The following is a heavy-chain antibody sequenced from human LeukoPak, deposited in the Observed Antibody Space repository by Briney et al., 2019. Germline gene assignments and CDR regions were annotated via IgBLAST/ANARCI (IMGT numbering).Heavy chain of an antibody. D-gene: IGHD1-26*01. CDR2: IIPNFGTA. Sequence: SVKVSCKASGGTFSSYDISWVRQAPGQGLEWMGGIIPNFGTANYAQKFQGRVTITTDESTSTAYMELSSLRSEDTAVYYCARDRDYSGSYHDTIDAFDIWGQGTMVTVSS. CDR1: GGTFSSYD. V-gene: IGHV1-69*05. J-gene: IGHJ3*02. CDR3: ARDRDYSGSYHDTIDAFDI.